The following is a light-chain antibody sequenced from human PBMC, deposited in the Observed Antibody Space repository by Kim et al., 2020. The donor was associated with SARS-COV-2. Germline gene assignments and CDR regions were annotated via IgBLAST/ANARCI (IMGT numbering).Light chain of an antibody. J-gene: IGKJ2*01. CDR2: GTS. Sequence: VSPGDRVTLACTASQSVSDNLAWYQQRPGQAPRLVIYGTSTRATGVPARFSGSGSGTDFTLTISSLQSEDFAVYYCQHYNNWPPYTFGRGTKLEI. CDR3: QHYNNWPPYT. CDR1: QSVSDN. V-gene: IGKV3-15*01.